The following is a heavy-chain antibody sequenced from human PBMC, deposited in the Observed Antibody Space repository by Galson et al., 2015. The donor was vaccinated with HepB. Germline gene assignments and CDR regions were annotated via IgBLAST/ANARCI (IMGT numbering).Heavy chain of an antibody. Sequence: SLRLSCAASGFTFSAYYMSWLRQAPGKGLEWVSYISSSPIYTNYADSVKGRFTISRDNAKNSLHLQMNSLRAEDTAVYYCARSSSHSYYGMDVWGQGTTVTVAS. J-gene: IGHJ6*02. CDR2: ISSSPIYT. V-gene: IGHV3-11*03. CDR3: ARSSSHSYYGMDV. D-gene: IGHD6-13*01. CDR1: GFTFSAYY.